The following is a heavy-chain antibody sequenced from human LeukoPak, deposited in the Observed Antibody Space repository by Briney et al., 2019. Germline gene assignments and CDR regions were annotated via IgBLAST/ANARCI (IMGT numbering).Heavy chain of an antibody. J-gene: IGHJ4*02. Sequence: SETLSLTCTASGGSITSYYWSWIRQPPGRGLEWIGYIYYSGSTNYNPSLKSRVTVSVDTYKRQFSLRLTSVTAAHTAVYYCARHADYGGYLDYWGQGTLVTVSS. V-gene: IGHV4-59*08. CDR2: IYYSGST. CDR1: GGSITSYY. D-gene: IGHD4-23*01. CDR3: ARHADYGGYLDY.